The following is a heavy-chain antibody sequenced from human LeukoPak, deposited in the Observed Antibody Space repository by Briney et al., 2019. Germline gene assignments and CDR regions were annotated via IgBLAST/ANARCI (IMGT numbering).Heavy chain of an antibody. Sequence: GGSLRLSCAASGCTFSSYAMHWVRQAPGKGLEWVAVISYDGSNKYYADSVKGRFTVSRDNSKNTLYLQISNVRADDTAVYYCAKRVPYSSSAAYFDYWGQGTLLTVSS. CDR1: GCTFSSYA. J-gene: IGHJ4*02. V-gene: IGHV3-30*04. CDR3: AKRVPYSSSAAYFDY. D-gene: IGHD6-6*01. CDR2: ISYDGSNK.